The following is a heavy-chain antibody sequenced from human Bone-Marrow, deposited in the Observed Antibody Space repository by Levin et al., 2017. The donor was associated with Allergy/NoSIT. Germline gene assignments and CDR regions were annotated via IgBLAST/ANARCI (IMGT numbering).Heavy chain of an antibody. Sequence: ESLKISCTVSGDSITSYFWSWIRQPPGKGLEWIGYVHYSGITDYNLSLKSRVTMSVDTSQNQFSLKVGSVTAADPAVYYCARDRYWGSWRYRGNWFDPWGQGTLVTVSS. CDR2: VHYSGIT. J-gene: IGHJ5*02. CDR1: GDSITSYF. CDR3: ARDRYWGSWRYRGNWFDP. V-gene: IGHV4-59*01. D-gene: IGHD3-16*02.